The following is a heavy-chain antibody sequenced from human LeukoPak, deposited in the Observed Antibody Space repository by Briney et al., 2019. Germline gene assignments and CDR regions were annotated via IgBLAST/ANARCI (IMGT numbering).Heavy chain of an antibody. J-gene: IGHJ4*02. V-gene: IGHV3-30*18. CDR3: AKDYGPEYASGSSYFDS. CDR1: GFTFRTYG. Sequence: GRSLRLSCAASGFTFRTYGMHWVRQAPGKGLEWVAVIVHDGRNKYYGDSVKGRSTISRDNSKNMVYLQMNSLRAEDTARYYCAKDYGPEYASGSSYFDSWGQGTPVTVSS. CDR2: IVHDGRNK. D-gene: IGHD3-10*01.